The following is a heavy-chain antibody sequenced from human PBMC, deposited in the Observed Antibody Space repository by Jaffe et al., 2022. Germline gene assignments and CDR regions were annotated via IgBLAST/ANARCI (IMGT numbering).Heavy chain of an antibody. J-gene: IGHJ3*02. D-gene: IGHD2-21*01. CDR2: IYYSGST. V-gene: IGHV4-59*01. CDR1: GGSISSYY. CDR3: ARDRKLWSYASDAFDI. Sequence: QVQLQESGPGLVKPSETLSLTCTVSGGSISSYYWSWIRQPPGKGLEWIGYIYYSGSTNYNPSLKSRVTISVDTSKNQFSLKLSSVTAADTAVYYCARDRKLWSYASDAFDIWGQGTMVTVSS.